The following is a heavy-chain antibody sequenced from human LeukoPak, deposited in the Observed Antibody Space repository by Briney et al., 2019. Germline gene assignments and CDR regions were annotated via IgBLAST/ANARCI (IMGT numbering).Heavy chain of an antibody. D-gene: IGHD4-23*01. V-gene: IGHV5-51*01. CDR2: IYPGDSDT. CDR1: GYSFANYW. Sequence: GESLKISCKGSGYSFANYWIGWVRQMPGKGLEWMGIIYPGDSDTRYSPSFQGQVTISADKSINTTYLQWSSLKASDIAMYYCATSVGGHGGGFDYWGQGTLVTVSS. J-gene: IGHJ4*02. CDR3: ATSVGGHGGGFDY.